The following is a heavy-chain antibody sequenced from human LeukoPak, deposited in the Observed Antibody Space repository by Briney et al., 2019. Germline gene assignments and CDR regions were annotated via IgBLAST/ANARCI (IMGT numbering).Heavy chain of an antibody. D-gene: IGHD3-22*01. V-gene: IGHV1-2*02. Sequence: ASVKVSCKASGYTFTGYYMHWVRQAPGQGLGWMGWINPNSGGTNYAQKFQGRVTMTRDTSISTAYMELSRLRSDDTAVYYCARDQGYYYDSSGCEDYWGQGTLVTVSS. CDR1: GYTFTGYY. CDR2: INPNSGGT. J-gene: IGHJ4*02. CDR3: ARDQGYYYDSSGCEDY.